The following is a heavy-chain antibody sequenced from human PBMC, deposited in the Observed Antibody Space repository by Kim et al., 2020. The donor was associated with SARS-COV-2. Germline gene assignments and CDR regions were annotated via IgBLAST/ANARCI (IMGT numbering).Heavy chain of an antibody. J-gene: IGHJ6*02. D-gene: IGHD3-22*01. CDR2: ISYDGSNK. Sequence: GGSLRLSCAASGFTFSSYGMHWVRQAPGKGLEGVAVISYDGSNKYYADSVKGRLTISRDNSKNTLYLQMNSLRAEDTAVYYCAKDRFYYDSSGYYWYYSYYGMDVWGQGTTVTVSS. CDR1: GFTFSSYG. CDR3: AKDRFYYDSSGYYWYYSYYGMDV. V-gene: IGHV3-30*18.